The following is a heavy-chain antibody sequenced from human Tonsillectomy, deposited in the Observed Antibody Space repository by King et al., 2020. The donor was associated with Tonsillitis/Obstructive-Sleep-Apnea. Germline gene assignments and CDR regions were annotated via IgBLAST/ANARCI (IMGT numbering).Heavy chain of an antibody. J-gene: IGHJ6*03. CDR3: ARRQYYYDSSGQGYYYYYYMDV. Sequence: QLVQSGAEVKKPGESLRISCKGSGYSFTSYWISWVRQMPGKGLEWMGRIDPSDSYTNYSPSFQGLVTISADKYISTAYLQWRRLEASDTAMYYCARRQYYYDSSGQGYYYYYYMDVWGKGTTVTVSS. CDR1: GYSFTSYW. CDR2: IDPSDSYT. V-gene: IGHV5-10-1*01. D-gene: IGHD3-22*01.